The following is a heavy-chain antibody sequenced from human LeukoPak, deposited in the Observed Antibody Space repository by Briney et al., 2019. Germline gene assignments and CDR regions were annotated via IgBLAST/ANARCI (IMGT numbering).Heavy chain of an antibody. CDR1: GFTFSSYS. Sequence: PGGSLRLSCVASGFTFSSYSVNWVRQAPGKGLEWVSYISRSSSTMYYAGSVKGRFTISRDNGKNSLYLQMNSLRAEDTAVYYCARAGAGYCSTTSCYYFDYWGQGTLVTVSS. J-gene: IGHJ4*02. D-gene: IGHD2-2*03. CDR3: ARAGAGYCSTTSCYYFDY. CDR2: ISRSSSTM. V-gene: IGHV3-48*01.